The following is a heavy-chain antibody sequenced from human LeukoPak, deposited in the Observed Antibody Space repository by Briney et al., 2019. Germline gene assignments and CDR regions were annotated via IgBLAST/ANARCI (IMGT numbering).Heavy chain of an antibody. J-gene: IGHJ3*02. CDR2: TYYRSKWYN. V-gene: IGHV6-1*01. CDR1: GDSVSSNSVA. D-gene: IGHD5-24*01. Sequence: SQTLSLTCAISGDSVSSNSVAWNWIRQSPSRGLEWLGRTYYRSKWYNDYAVSVKGRITINPDTSKSQFSLQLKSVTPEDTAVYYCAREGWQRDAFDIWGQGTMVIVSS. CDR3: AREGWQRDAFDI.